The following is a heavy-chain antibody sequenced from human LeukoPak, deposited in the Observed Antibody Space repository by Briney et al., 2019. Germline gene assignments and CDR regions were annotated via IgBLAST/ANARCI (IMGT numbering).Heavy chain of an antibody. J-gene: IGHJ3*01. CDR1: AFTFSSYG. Sequence: GGSLRLSCAASAFTFSSYGMHWVRQAPGEGLEWVSFVRFDGTNKYYADSVKGRFTISRDNSRNTLYLQMNSLRTEDSAVYYCARNFLGDYDFRSDYYRAAFDVWGQGTMVTVSS. CDR2: VRFDGTNK. D-gene: IGHD3-3*01. V-gene: IGHV3-30*02. CDR3: ARNFLGDYDFRSDYYRAAFDV.